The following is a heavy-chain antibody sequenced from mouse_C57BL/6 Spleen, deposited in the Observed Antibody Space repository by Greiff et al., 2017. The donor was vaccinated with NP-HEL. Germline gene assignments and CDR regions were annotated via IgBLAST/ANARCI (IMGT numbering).Heavy chain of an antibody. J-gene: IGHJ4*01. CDR1: GYAFSSYW. CDR3: ARGSSGYDAMDY. V-gene: IGHV1-80*01. CDR2: IYPGDGDT. D-gene: IGHD3-2*02. Sequence: VQLQQSGAELVKPGASVKISCKASGYAFSSYWMNWVKQRPGKGLEWIGQIYPGDGDTNYNGKFKGKATLTADKSSSTAYMQLSSLTSEDSAVYFCARGSSGYDAMDYWGQGTSVTVSS.